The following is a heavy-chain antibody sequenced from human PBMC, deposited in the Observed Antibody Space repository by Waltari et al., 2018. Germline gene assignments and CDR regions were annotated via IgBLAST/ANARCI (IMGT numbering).Heavy chain of an antibody. Sequence: EVQLVQSGAEVKKPGESLKISCKGSGYSFTNYWIGWVRQMPGKGLGWRGIIYPGDSDTRYSPSFQGQVTISADKSISTAYLQWSSLKASDTASYYCATNSRPTGTIFDYWGQGTLVTVSS. D-gene: IGHD1-1*01. V-gene: IGHV5-51*01. CDR2: IYPGDSDT. CDR3: ATNSRPTGTIFDY. J-gene: IGHJ4*02. CDR1: GYSFTNYW.